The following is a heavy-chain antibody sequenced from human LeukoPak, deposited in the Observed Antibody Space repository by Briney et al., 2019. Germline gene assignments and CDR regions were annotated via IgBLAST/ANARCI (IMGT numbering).Heavy chain of an antibody. CDR1: GGSFSGYY. J-gene: IGHJ3*02. Sequence: SETLSLTCAVYGGSFSGYYWSWIRQPPGKGLEWIGEINHSGSTNYNPSLKSRVTISVDTSKNQFSLKLSSVTAADTAVYYCARVAIGDSSGPRNDAFDIWGQGTMVTVSS. CDR3: ARVAIGDSSGPRNDAFDI. D-gene: IGHD3-22*01. CDR2: INHSGST. V-gene: IGHV4-34*09.